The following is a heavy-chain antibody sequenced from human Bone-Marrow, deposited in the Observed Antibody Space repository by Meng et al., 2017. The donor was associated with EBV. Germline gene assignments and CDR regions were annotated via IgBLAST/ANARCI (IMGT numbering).Heavy chain of an antibody. V-gene: IGHV3-30*18. CDR2: IPYDPSHNK. CDR3: AKALSGRFDP. Sequence: VRLWECGGGLVPPGRSLGLSCPASGFSFSGYGFPWVRQAPGKGPEWVAIIPYDPSHNKYYADSVKGRFTISRDNSKNTLYLQMNSLKIEDTAVYYCAKALSGRFDPWGQGTLVTVSS. J-gene: IGHJ5*02. D-gene: IGHD1-14*01. CDR1: GFSFSGYG.